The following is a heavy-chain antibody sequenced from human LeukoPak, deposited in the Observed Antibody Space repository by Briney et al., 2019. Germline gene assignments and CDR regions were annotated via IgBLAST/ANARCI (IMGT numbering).Heavy chain of an antibody. CDR3: ARDSSGYYWFDP. D-gene: IGHD3-22*01. CDR1: GGSISSYY. CDR2: IYYGGST. J-gene: IGHJ5*02. Sequence: SETQSLTCTVSGGSISSYYLSWIRQPPGKGLEWIGYIYYGGSTNYNPSLKSRVTISVDTSKNQFSLKLSSVTAADTAVYYCARDSSGYYWFDPWGQGTLVTVS. V-gene: IGHV4-59*01.